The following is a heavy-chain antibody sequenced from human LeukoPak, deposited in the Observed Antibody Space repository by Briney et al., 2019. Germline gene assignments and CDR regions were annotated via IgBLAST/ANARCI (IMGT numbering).Heavy chain of an antibody. Sequence: SETLSLTCTVSGGSISSGDYYWSWIRQPPGKGLEWIGYIYYSGSTYYNPFLKSRVTISVDTSKNQFSLKLSSVTAADTAVYYCARGGLPYYFDYWGQGTLVTVSS. J-gene: IGHJ4*02. CDR3: ARGGLPYYFDY. V-gene: IGHV4-30-4*01. CDR1: GGSISSGDYY. CDR2: IYYSGST.